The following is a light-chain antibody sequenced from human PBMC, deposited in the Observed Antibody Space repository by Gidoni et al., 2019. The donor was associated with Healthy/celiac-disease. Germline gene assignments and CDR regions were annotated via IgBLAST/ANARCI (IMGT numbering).Light chain of an antibody. Sequence: QSALTQPASVSGSPGQSITISCPGTSIDVGGYNYVSWYQQHPGKAPKLMIYDVSNRPSGVSNRFSGSKSGNTAALTISGLQAEDEADYYCSSYTSSSTEFGGGTKLTVL. CDR1: SIDVGGYNY. CDR2: DVS. V-gene: IGLV2-14*01. CDR3: SSYTSSSTE. J-gene: IGLJ2*01.